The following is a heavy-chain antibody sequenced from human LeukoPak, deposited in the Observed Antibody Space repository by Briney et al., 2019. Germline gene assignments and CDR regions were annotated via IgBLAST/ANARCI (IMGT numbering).Heavy chain of an antibody. CDR3: ARFYGSGRDYYYYYMDV. J-gene: IGHJ6*03. V-gene: IGHV3-48*01. D-gene: IGHD3-10*01. CDR1: GFTFSSYS. CDR2: ISSSSSTI. Sequence: PGGSLRLSCAASGFTFSSYSMNWVRQAPGKGLEGVSYISSSSSTIYYADSVKGRFTISRDNAKNSLYLQMNSLRAEDTAVYYCARFYGSGRDYYYYYMDVWGKGTTVTVSS.